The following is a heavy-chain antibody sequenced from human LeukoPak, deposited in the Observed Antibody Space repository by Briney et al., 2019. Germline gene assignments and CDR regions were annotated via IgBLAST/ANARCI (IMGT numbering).Heavy chain of an antibody. Sequence: GESLKISCKNSGHTFSSYWTGWARQMPGKGLEWMGIIYPDASDIRYSPFFQGQVTISADKSINTAYLQWSSLKASDTAIYYCATTPYHSSNGYPDYWGQGTPVTVSS. CDR1: GHTFSSYW. CDR3: ATTPYHSSNGYPDY. V-gene: IGHV5-51*01. D-gene: IGHD3-22*01. J-gene: IGHJ4*02. CDR2: IYPDASDI.